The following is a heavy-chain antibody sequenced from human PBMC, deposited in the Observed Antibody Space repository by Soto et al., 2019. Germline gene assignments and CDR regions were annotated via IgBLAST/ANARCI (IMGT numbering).Heavy chain of an antibody. D-gene: IGHD2-15*01. J-gene: IGHJ4*02. Sequence: EVELLESGGGLVKPGGSLRLSCAASGFSFSTYNMNWVRQAPGKGLEWVSSINGRSNYKYYTDSVKGRFTISRDNPKNSLYLQMDSLTVEATAVYYCVREDGVVGSNSALDQWGQVTLVIVAA. CDR1: GFSFSTYN. V-gene: IGHV3-21*02. CDR3: VREDGVVGSNSALDQ. CDR2: INGRSNYK.